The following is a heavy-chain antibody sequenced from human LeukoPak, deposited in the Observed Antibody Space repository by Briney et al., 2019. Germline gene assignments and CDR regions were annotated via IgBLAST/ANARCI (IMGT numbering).Heavy chain of an antibody. CDR1: GGSISSYY. Sequence: PSETLSLTCTVSGGSISSYYWSWIRQPPGKGLEWIGEINHSGSTNYNPSLKSRVTISVDTSKNQFSLKLSSVTAADTAVYYCARGLVVVPAAIVYYYYYGMDVWGQGTTVTVSS. CDR3: ARGLVVVPAAIVYYYYYGMDV. CDR2: INHSGST. J-gene: IGHJ6*02. D-gene: IGHD2-2*01. V-gene: IGHV4-34*01.